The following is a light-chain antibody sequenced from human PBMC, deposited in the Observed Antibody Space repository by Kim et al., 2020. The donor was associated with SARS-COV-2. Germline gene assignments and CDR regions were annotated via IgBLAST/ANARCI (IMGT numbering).Light chain of an antibody. J-gene: IGKJ2*01. Sequence: SASTGDRVNIPCLASQDVTSYLAWYQQKPGKTPNLLMYAASTLQSGVPSRFSGSGSGTDFTLTISCLQSEDFATYYCQQYSSYPYTFGQGTKLEIK. CDR1: QDVTSY. V-gene: IGKV1-8*01. CDR3: QQYSSYPYT. CDR2: AAS.